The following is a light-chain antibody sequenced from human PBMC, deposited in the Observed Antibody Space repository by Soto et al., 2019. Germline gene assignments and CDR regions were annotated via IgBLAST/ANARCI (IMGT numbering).Light chain of an antibody. CDR1: QSVSYY. V-gene: IGKV3-20*01. CDR3: QQYGSSGT. Sequence: IVLTQSPGTLSLSPGERATLSCRASQSVSYYLAWYQQKPGQAPRLLIYGASNRATGIPDRFSGSGSGTDFTLTISRLEPEDFAVYYCQQYGSSGTFGQGTKVDIK. CDR2: GAS. J-gene: IGKJ1*01.